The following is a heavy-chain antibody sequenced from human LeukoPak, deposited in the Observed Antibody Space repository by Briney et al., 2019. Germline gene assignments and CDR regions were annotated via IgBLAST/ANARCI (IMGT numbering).Heavy chain of an antibody. CDR2: IYYSGST. V-gene: IGHV4-4*07. D-gene: IGHD3-3*01. J-gene: IGHJ5*02. CDR1: GGSISSYY. Sequence: SETLSLTCTVSGGSISSYYWSWIRQPAGKGLEWIGRIYYSGSTYYNPSLKSRVTISVDTSKNQFSLKLSSVTAADTAVYYCARASYDFWSGYPVNWFDPWGQGTLVTVSS. CDR3: ARASYDFWSGYPVNWFDP.